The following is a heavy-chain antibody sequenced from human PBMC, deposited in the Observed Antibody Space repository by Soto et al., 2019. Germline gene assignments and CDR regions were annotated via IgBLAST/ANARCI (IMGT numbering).Heavy chain of an antibody. V-gene: IGHV3-15*07. D-gene: IGHD6-13*01. CDR1: GFTFSNAW. Sequence: GXSLRLSCAASGFTFSNAWMNWVRQAPGKGLEWVGRIKSKTDGGTTDYAAPVKGRFTISRDDSKNTLYLQMNSMKTEDTAVYYCTTDGSWFTPYYSSGMDVWGQGTTVTVSS. CDR2: IKSKTDGGTT. J-gene: IGHJ6*02. CDR3: TTDGSWFTPYYSSGMDV.